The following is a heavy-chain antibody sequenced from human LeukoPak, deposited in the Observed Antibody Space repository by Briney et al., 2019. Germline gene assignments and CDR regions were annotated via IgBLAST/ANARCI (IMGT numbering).Heavy chain of an antibody. D-gene: IGHD5-18*01. J-gene: IGHJ4*02. Sequence: SETLSLTCTVSGGSISSSTYYWGWIRQPPGKGLEWIGSIYYSGSTYYNPSLKSRVTISVDTSKNQFSLKLSSVTAADTAVYYCARLTAMIYDYWGQGTLVTVSS. CDR2: IYYSGST. CDR1: GGSISSSTYY. V-gene: IGHV4-39*01. CDR3: ARLTAMIYDY.